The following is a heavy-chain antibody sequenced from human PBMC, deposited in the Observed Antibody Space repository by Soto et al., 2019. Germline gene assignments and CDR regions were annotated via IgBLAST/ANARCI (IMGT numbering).Heavy chain of an antibody. CDR2: INHSGST. Sequence: SETLSLTCAVSGGSISSGGYYWSWIRQPPGKGLEWIGEINHSGSTNYNPSLKSRVTISVDTSKNQFSLKLSSVTAADTAVYYCARGASTMVRGVIIPGTQVAWFDPWGQGTLVTVSS. J-gene: IGHJ5*02. CDR1: GGSISSGGYY. D-gene: IGHD3-10*01. V-gene: IGHV4-34*01. CDR3: ARGASTMVRGVIIPGTQVAWFDP.